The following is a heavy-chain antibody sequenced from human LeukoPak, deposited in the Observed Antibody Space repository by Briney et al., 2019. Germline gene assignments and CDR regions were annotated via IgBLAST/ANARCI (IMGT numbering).Heavy chain of an antibody. J-gene: IGHJ4*02. CDR1: GFTFSSYS. CDR2: TSSSSSYI. D-gene: IGHD3-10*01. V-gene: IGHV3-21*01. CDR3: ARDDYGSGSYRFDY. Sequence: PGGSLRLSCAASGFTFSSYSMNWVRQAPGKGLEWVSSTSSSSSYIYYADSVKGRFTISRDNAKNSLYLQMNSLRAEDTAVYYCARDDYGSGSYRFDYWGQGTLVTVSS.